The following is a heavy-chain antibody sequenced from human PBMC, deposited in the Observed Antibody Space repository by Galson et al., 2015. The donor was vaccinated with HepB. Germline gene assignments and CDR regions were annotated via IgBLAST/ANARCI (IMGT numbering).Heavy chain of an antibody. V-gene: IGHV3-74*03. CDR1: GFTFSSYG. Sequence: SLRLSCAASGFTFSSYGMQWVRQAPGKGLVWVSRINSDGGYTTYANSVKGRFTISRDNAKNTLFLQMNSLSAEDTALYYCVRDSSGSYWGQGTLVTVSS. CDR3: VRDSSGSY. CDR2: INSDGGYT. D-gene: IGHD3-22*01. J-gene: IGHJ4*02.